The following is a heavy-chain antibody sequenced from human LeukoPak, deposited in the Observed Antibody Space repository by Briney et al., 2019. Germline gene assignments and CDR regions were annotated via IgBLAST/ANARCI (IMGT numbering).Heavy chain of an antibody. CDR2: ISGSGGST. Sequence: GGALRLSCASSGFTFSRYAMSWVRQAPGTGLEWVSAISGSGGSTYYADSVKGRFTISRDNSKNTLYLQMNSLRAEDTSVYYCAKDSPGWEQQLIPVDYWGQGTLVTVSS. CDR1: GFTFSRYA. J-gene: IGHJ4*02. CDR3: AKDSPGWEQQLIPVDY. V-gene: IGHV3-23*01. D-gene: IGHD6-13*01.